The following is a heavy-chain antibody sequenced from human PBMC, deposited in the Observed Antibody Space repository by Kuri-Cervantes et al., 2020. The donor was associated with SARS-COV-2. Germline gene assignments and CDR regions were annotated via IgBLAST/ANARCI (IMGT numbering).Heavy chain of an antibody. V-gene: IGHV2-70*11. D-gene: IGHD6-13*01. J-gene: IGHJ6*03. CDR3: ARQLASPYYYYYYMDV. Sequence: TLSLTCTVSGGSISSYYWSWIRQPPGKALEWLARIDWDDDKYYSTSLKTRLTISKDASKNQVVLTMTNMDPVDTATYYCARQLASPYYYYYYMDVWGKGTTVTVSS. CDR2: IDWDDDK. CDR1: GGSISSYYW.